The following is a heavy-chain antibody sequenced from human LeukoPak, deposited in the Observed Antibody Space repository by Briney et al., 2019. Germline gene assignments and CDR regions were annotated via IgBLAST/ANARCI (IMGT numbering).Heavy chain of an antibody. CDR3: ARQSLGASGLDH. V-gene: IGHV3-30*03. CDR1: GFTFNSHH. D-gene: IGHD1-26*01. J-gene: IGHJ4*02. Sequence: GGSLRLSCAVSGFTFNSHHMHWVRQAPNKGPDWVAVAPHDGTSPSHAASVNGRFTISRDNSKDTVFLQMDSLRVDDTAIYYCARQSLGASGLDHWGQGVLVTVSS. CDR2: APHDGTSP.